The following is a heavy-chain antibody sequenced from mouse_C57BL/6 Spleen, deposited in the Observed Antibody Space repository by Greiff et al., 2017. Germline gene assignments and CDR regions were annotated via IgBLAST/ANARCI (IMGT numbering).Heavy chain of an antibody. CDR2: IGSGSSTI. D-gene: IGHD2-12*01. J-gene: IGHJ3*01. Sequence: EVQLVESGGGLVKPGGSLKLSCAASGFTFSDYGMHWVRQAPEKGLEWVAYIGSGSSTIYYADTVKGRFTISRDNAKNTLFLQMTSLRSEDTAMYYCAILRPFTYWGQGTLVTVSA. CDR1: GFTFSDYG. V-gene: IGHV5-17*01. CDR3: AILRPFTY.